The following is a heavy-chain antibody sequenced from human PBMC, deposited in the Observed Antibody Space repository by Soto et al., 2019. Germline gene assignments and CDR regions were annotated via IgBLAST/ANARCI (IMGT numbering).Heavy chain of an antibody. Sequence: DVQLVESGGVVVQPGGSLRLSCAASGFTFDDYSMHWVRQAPGKGLEWVSVITWDGGSTHYADSVKGRFTISRDNSKNSPFLQMDSLRAEDTALYYCAKDVISTAGNYYYYGMDVWGQGTTVTVSS. V-gene: IGHV3-43*01. D-gene: IGHD6-13*01. CDR1: GFTFDDYS. CDR3: AKDVISTAGNYYYYGMDV. J-gene: IGHJ6*02. CDR2: ITWDGGST.